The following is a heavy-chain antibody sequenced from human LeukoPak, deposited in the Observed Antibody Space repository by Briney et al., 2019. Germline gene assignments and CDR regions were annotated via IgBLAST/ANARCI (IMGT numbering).Heavy chain of an antibody. Sequence: GGSLRLSCAASGFTFDDYGMSWVRQAPGKGLEWVSSTNWNGGSTASADSVKDRFTISRDNAKNSLYLQMNSLRAEDTALYFCAGVGAIYTFFYMDVWGKGTTVTVSS. V-gene: IGHV3-20*04. CDR3: AGVGAIYTFFYMDV. CDR2: TNWNGGST. D-gene: IGHD3-3*02. CDR1: GFTFDDYG. J-gene: IGHJ6*03.